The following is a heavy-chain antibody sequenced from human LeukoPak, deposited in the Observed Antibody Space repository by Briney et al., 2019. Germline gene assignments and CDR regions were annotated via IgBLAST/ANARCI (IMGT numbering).Heavy chain of an antibody. V-gene: IGHV3-30*03. CDR2: ISYDGSNK. D-gene: IGHD3-22*01. J-gene: IGHJ4*02. Sequence: GGSLRLSCAASGFTFSRDWMNWVRQAPGKGLEWVAVISYDGSNKYYADSVKGRFTISRDDSKNTLYLQMNSLRAEDTAVYYCARDTGYDSSGYQDYWGQGTLVTVSS. CDR1: GFTFSRDW. CDR3: ARDTGYDSSGYQDY.